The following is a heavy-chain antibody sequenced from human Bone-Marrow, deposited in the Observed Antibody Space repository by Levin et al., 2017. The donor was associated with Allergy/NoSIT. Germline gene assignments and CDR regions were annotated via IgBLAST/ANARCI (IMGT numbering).Heavy chain of an antibody. CDR3: AKDWDEYSSSPDY. CDR2: ISGSGGST. CDR1: GFTFRSYA. V-gene: IGHV3-23*01. J-gene: IGHJ4*02. D-gene: IGHD6-6*01. Sequence: LSLPCAASGFTFRSYAMSWVRQAPGKGLEWVSAISGSGGSTYYADSVKGRFTISRDNSKNTLYLQMNSLRAEDTAVYYCAKDWDEYSSSPDYWGQGTLVTVSS.